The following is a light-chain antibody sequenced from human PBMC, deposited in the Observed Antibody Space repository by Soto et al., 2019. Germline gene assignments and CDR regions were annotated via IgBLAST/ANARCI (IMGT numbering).Light chain of an antibody. J-gene: IGKJ1*01. CDR2: GAS. V-gene: IGKV3D-15*01. CDR3: QQYNNWPRT. CDR1: QSVSSN. Sequence: EIVMTQSPATLSVSPGERATLSCRASQSVSSNLAWYQQKPGQAARLLIYGASSRATGIPDRFSGSGSGTDFTLTISRLEPEDFAVYYCQQYNNWPRTFGQGTKVDIK.